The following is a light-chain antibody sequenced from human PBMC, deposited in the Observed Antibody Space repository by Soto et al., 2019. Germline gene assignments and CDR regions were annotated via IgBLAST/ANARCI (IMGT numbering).Light chain of an antibody. V-gene: IGLV1-40*01. CDR3: SAWDDSLNDYV. CDR1: SSNIGAGYD. Sequence: QSVLTQPPSVSGAPGQRVTISCTGSSSNIGAGYDVHWYQQVPGTAPKLLIYGNNNRPSGVPDRFSGSKYGTSTSLAITGLQAEDEADYYCSAWDDSLNDYVFGTGTKVTVL. CDR2: GNN. J-gene: IGLJ1*01.